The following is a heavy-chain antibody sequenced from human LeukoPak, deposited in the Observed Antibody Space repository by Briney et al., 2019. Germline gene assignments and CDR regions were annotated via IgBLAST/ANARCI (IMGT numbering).Heavy chain of an antibody. CDR1: GYTFTSYY. CDR2: INPSGGST. V-gene: IGHV1-46*01. CDR3: ARDLTGYYDSSGYYYSLGY. J-gene: IGHJ4*02. Sequence: ASVKVSCKASGYTFTSYYMHWVRQAPGQGLEWMGIINPSGGSTSYAQKFQGRVTMTRDTSTSTVYMELSSLRSEDTAVYYCARDLTGYYDSSGYYYSLGYWGQGTLVTVSS. D-gene: IGHD3-22*01.